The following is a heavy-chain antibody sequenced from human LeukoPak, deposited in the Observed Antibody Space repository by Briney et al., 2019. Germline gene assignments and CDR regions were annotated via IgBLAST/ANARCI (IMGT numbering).Heavy chain of an antibody. V-gene: IGHV4-4*07. J-gene: IGHJ4*02. CDR2: IYSSGRT. CDR3: ARGPHYALGIYFDY. D-gene: IGHD7-27*01. Sequence: PSETPSLTCTVSGGSISGDYWSWIRQPAGKGLEWIGRIYSSGRTDYNPSLKSRVTMSVDTSKNQFSLKLNSVTAADTAVYYCARGPHYALGIYFDYWGQGTLVTVSS. CDR1: GGSISGDY.